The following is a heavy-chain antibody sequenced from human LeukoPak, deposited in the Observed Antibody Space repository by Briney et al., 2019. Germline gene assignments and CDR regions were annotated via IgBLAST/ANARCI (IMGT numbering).Heavy chain of an antibody. V-gene: IGHV1-18*01. CDR3: ARTEYCSGGSCYSGLFDF. D-gene: IGHD2-15*01. J-gene: IGHJ4*02. CDR1: GYTFTSYG. CDR2: INAYNGNT. Sequence: ASVKVSCKASGYTFTSYGISWVRQAPGQGLEWMGWINAYNGNTNYAQKLQGRVTMTTDTSTSTAYMELWSLRSDDTALYYCARTEYCSGGSCYSGLFDFWGQGTLVTVSS.